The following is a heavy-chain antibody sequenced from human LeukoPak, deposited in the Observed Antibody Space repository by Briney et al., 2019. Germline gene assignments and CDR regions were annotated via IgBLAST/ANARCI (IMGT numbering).Heavy chain of an antibody. CDR3: ARDRVHFGEFFPFDY. J-gene: IGHJ4*02. V-gene: IGHV3-23*01. CDR1: GFTFSSYA. D-gene: IGHD3-10*01. CDR2: ISGSGGST. Sequence: GGSLRLSCAASGFTFSSYAMSWVRQAPGKGLEWVSAISGSGGSTYYADSVKGRFTISRDNSKNTLYLQMNSLRAEDTAVYYCARDRVHFGEFFPFDYWGQGTLVTVSS.